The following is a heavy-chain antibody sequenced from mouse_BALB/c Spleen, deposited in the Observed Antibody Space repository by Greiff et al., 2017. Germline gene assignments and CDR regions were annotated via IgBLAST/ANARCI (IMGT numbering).Heavy chain of an antibody. J-gene: IGHJ4*01. CDR2: IRNKANGYTT. Sequence: DVKLQESGGGLVQPGGSLRLSCATSGFTFTDYYMSWVRQPPGKALEWLGFIRNKANGYTTEYSASVKGRFTISRDNSQSILYLQMNTLRAEDSATYYCARDPSMDYWGQGTSVTVSS. CDR1: GFTFTDYY. V-gene: IGHV7-3*02. CDR3: ARDPSMDY.